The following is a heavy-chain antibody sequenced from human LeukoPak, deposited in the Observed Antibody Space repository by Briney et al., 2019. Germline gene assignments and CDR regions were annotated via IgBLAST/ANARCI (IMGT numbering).Heavy chain of an antibody. J-gene: IGHJ4*02. CDR1: GFTFSSYG. CDR2: IRYDGSNK. Sequence: PGGSLRLSCAASGFTFSSYGMHWVRQAPGKGLEWVAFIRYDGSNKYYADSVKGRFTISRDNSKNTLYLQMNSLRAEDTAVYYCAKDGSGGNPGMNFDYWGQGTLVTVSS. V-gene: IGHV3-30*02. CDR3: AKDGSGGNPGMNFDY. D-gene: IGHD4-23*01.